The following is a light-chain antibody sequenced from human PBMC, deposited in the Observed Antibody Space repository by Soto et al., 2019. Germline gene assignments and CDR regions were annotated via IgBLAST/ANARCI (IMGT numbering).Light chain of an antibody. CDR2: TVS. J-gene: IGKJ4*01. CDR3: LQANSLPLT. V-gene: IGKV1-12*01. Sequence: DIQMTQSPSSVSASVGDRVTITCRASQGISSWLAWYQQKPGKAPKLLIYTVSSLQSGVPSRFSGSGSGTDFTLSVSRLQPENCATYFCLQANSLPLTFGGGTKVEIK. CDR1: QGISSW.